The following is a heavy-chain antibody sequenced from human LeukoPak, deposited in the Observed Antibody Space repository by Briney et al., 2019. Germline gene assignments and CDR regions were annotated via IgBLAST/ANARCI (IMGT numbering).Heavy chain of an antibody. CDR1: GYTFTGYY. V-gene: IGHV1-2*02. J-gene: IGHJ4*02. D-gene: IGHD3-22*01. Sequence: GASVKVSCKASGYTFTGYYMHWVRQAPGQGLEWMGWINPNSGGTNYAQKFQGRVTMTSDTSISTAYMELSRLRSDDTAVYYCARAASYYYDSSGYSFDCWGQGTLVTVSS. CDR2: INPNSGGT. CDR3: ARAASYYYDSSGYSFDC.